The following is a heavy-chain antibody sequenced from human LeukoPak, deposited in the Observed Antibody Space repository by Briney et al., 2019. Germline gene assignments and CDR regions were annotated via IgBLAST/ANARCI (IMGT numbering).Heavy chain of an antibody. J-gene: IGHJ5*02. V-gene: IGHV3-30*04. Sequence: GKSLRLSCAAAGFTFSSYAMHWVRQAPGKGLEWVAVILYDGGNEYYADSVKGRFTISRDNSKNTLYLQMDSLTIEDTAVYYCARAAMGSSSWYNWFDPWGQGTLVTVSS. CDR3: ARAAMGSSSWYNWFDP. CDR2: ILYDGGNE. CDR1: GFTFSSYA. D-gene: IGHD6-13*01.